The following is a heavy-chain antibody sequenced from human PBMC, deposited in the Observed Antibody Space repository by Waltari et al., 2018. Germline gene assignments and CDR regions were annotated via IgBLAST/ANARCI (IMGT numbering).Heavy chain of an antibody. J-gene: IGHJ3*02. Sequence: QVQLQESGPGLVKPSETLSLTCTVSGGSISSYYWSCIRQPPGKGLEWIGYIYYSGSTNYNPSLKSRVTISVDTSKNQFSLKLSSVTAADTAVYYCARYYYDSSGYYQGAFDIWGQGTMVTVSS. V-gene: IGHV4-59*01. CDR2: IYYSGST. CDR3: ARYYYDSSGYYQGAFDI. CDR1: GGSISSYY. D-gene: IGHD3-22*01.